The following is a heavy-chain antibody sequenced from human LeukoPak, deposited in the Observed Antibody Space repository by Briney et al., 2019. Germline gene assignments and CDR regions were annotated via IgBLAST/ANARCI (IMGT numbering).Heavy chain of an antibody. Sequence: ASVKVSCKASGYTFTGYYMHWVRQAPAQGLEWMGWINPNSGGTNYAQKFQGWVTMTRDTSISTAYMELSRLRSDDTAVYYCARDLGDSTGYGIDPWGQGTLLTVSS. CDR1: GYTFTGYY. CDR3: ARDLGDSTGYGIDP. CDR2: INPNSGGT. D-gene: IGHD2-21*01. V-gene: IGHV1-2*04. J-gene: IGHJ5*02.